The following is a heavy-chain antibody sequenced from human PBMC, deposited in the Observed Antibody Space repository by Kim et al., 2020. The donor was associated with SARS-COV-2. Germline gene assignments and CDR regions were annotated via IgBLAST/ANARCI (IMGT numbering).Heavy chain of an antibody. CDR1: GGSISSGSYY. J-gene: IGHJ6*02. CDR2: IYTNGST. V-gene: IGHV4-61*02. D-gene: IGHD2-8*01. CDR3: GRDNGSPSCYYGMDV. Sequence: SETLSLTCTVSGGSISSGSYYWSWTRQPAGKGLEWIGRIYTNGSTNYNPSLKSLITISVDTSKNQFSLKLSSVTAADTAVYYFGRDNGSPSCYYGMDVWGQGTTVTVSS.